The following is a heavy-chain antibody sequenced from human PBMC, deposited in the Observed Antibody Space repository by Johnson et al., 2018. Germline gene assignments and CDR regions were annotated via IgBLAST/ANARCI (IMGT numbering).Heavy chain of an antibody. CDR3: AKDAAATPEGPYGMDV. V-gene: IGHV3-9*01. J-gene: IGHJ6*02. Sequence: LVESGGGLVQPGRSLRLSCTASGFRFDDYAMHWVRQAPGKGLEWVSGISWKSSNIVYADSVRGRFTISRDNAKNSLYLEMNSPRGEDTALYHCAKDAAATPEGPYGMDVWGQGTTVTVSS. CDR2: ISWKSSNI. D-gene: IGHD6-25*01. CDR1: GFRFDDYA.